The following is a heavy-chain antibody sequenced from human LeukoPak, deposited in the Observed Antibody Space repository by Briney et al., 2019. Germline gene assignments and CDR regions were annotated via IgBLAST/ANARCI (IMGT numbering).Heavy chain of an antibody. Sequence: GESLKISCKGSGYSFTSYWIGWVRQMPGKGLEWMGIIYPGDSDTRYSPSFQGQVTISADKSISTAYLQWSSLKASDPAMYYCARHCSGGSCFGWFGPWGQGTLVTVSS. CDR2: IYPGDSDT. D-gene: IGHD2-15*01. CDR3: ARHCSGGSCFGWFGP. V-gene: IGHV5-51*01. CDR1: GYSFTSYW. J-gene: IGHJ5*02.